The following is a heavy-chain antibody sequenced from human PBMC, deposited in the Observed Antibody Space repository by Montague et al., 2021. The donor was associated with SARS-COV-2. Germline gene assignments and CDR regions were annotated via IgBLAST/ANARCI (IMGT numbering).Heavy chain of an antibody. CDR3: ARASAGYDSSGYYADRSAFDV. D-gene: IGHD3-22*01. CDR2: IYTSGST. Sequence: TLSLTCTVSGGSISSGSYYWSWIRQPAGKGLEWIGRIYTSGSTHYNPSLKSRVTISVDTSKNQFSLKLSSVTAADTAVYYCARASAGYDSSGYYADRSAFDVWGQGTMVTVSS. CDR1: GGSISSGSYY. V-gene: IGHV4-61*02. J-gene: IGHJ3*01.